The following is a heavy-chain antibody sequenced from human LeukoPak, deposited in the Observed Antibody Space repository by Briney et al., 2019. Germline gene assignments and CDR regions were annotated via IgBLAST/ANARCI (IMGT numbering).Heavy chain of an antibody. V-gene: IGHV4-34*01. J-gene: IGHJ6*03. CDR1: GGSFSGYY. CDR2: INHSGST. CDR3: ARRSGAVAPHSPYYYYYMDV. Sequence: SETLSLTCAVYGGSFSGYYWSWIRQPPGKGLEWIGEINHSGSTNYNPSLKSRVTISVDTSKNQFSLKLSSVTAADTAVYYCARRSGAVAPHSPYYYYYMDVWGKGTTVTISS. D-gene: IGHD6-19*01.